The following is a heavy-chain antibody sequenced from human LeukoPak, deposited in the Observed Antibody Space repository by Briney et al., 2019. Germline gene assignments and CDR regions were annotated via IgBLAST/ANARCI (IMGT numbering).Heavy chain of an antibody. CDR3: ATSIGVTAFDY. D-gene: IGHD2-21*02. J-gene: IGHJ4*02. Sequence: ASVKVSCKVSGYTLTESSMHWVRLAPGKGLEWMGGVDSEDGETIYAQKFQGRVSMTEDTSTDTAYMELSSLRSEDTAVYYCATSIGVTAFDYWGQGTLVSVSS. V-gene: IGHV1-24*01. CDR1: GYTLTESS. CDR2: VDSEDGET.